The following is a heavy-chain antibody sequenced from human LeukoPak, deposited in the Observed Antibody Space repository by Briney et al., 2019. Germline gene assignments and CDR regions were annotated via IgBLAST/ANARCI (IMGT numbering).Heavy chain of an antibody. CDR2: ISAYNGNT. V-gene: IGHV1-18*01. J-gene: IGHJ4*02. CDR3: AVVYCSSTSCSFDY. D-gene: IGHD2-2*01. Sequence: ASVKVSCKASGYTFTSYGFSWVRQAPGQGLEWMGWISAYNGNTNYAQKLQGRVTMTTDTSTSTAYMELRSLRSDDTAVYYCAVVYCSSTSCSFDYWGQGTLVTVSS. CDR1: GYTFTSYG.